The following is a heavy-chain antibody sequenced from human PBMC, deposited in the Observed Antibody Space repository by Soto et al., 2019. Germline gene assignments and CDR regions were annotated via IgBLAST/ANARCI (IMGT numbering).Heavy chain of an antibody. CDR1: GGAFSSYA. D-gene: IGHD3-10*01. CDR3: ARVVVVRGVLYYYGMDV. CDR2: IIPIFGTA. Sequence: VASVKVSCKASGGAFSSYAISWVRQAPGQGLEWMGGIIPIFGTANYAQKFQGRVTITADESTSTAYMELRSLRSDDTAVYYCARVVVVRGVLYYYGMDVWGQGTTVTVSS. V-gene: IGHV1-69*13. J-gene: IGHJ6*02.